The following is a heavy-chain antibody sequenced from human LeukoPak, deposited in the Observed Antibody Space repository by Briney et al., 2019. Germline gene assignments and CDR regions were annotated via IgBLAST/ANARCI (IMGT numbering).Heavy chain of an antibody. D-gene: IGHD3-3*02. Sequence: SVKVSCKASGGTFSSYAISWVRQAPGQGLEWMGGIIPIFGTANYAQKFQGRVTMTRDMSTSTVYMELSSLRSEDTAVYYCAIVRRSIFGFDYWGQGTPVTVSS. V-gene: IGHV1-69*05. CDR3: AIVRRSIFGFDY. CDR1: GGTFSSYA. J-gene: IGHJ4*02. CDR2: IIPIFGTA.